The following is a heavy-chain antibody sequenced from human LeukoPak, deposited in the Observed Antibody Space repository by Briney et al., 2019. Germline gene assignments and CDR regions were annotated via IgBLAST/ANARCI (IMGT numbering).Heavy chain of an antibody. CDR3: ARELYSLNPHDGFDI. D-gene: IGHD1-26*01. CDR2: ITANGGST. V-gene: IGHV3-64*01. J-gene: IGHJ3*02. CDR1: GFTFTSHS. Sequence: GGSLRLSCTASGFTFTSHSMPWVRQAPGKGLEYVSSITANGGSTYYGNSVRGRFTISRDNSKKTLYLQMGSLRADDMAVYYCARELYSLNPHDGFDIWGQGTMVTVSS.